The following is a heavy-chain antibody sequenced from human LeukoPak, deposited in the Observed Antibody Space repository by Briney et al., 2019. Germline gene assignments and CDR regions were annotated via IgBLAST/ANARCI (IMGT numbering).Heavy chain of an antibody. CDR3: ARERDSGYGIPGGD. V-gene: IGHV3-7*01. D-gene: IGHD5-12*01. CDR1: GFTFSSYW. Sequence: QAGGSLRLSCAASGFTFSSYWMSWVRQAPGKGLEWVANIKQDGSEKYYVDSVKGRFTISRDNAKNSLYLQMNSLRAEDTAVYYCARERDSGYGIPGGDWGQGTLVTVSS. J-gene: IGHJ4*02. CDR2: IKQDGSEK.